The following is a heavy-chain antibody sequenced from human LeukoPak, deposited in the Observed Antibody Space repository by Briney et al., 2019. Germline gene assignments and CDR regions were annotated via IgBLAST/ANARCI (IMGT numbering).Heavy chain of an antibody. CDR1: GYTFTGYY. V-gene: IGHV1-2*02. Sequence: GASVKVSCKASGYTFTGYYMHWVRQAPGQGLEWMGWINPNSGGTNYAQKFQGRVTMTRDTSISTAYMELSRLRSDDTAVYYCAKSLTSRGYSYGPDYWGQGTLVTVSS. D-gene: IGHD5-18*01. CDR2: INPNSGGT. CDR3: AKSLTSRGYSYGPDY. J-gene: IGHJ4*02.